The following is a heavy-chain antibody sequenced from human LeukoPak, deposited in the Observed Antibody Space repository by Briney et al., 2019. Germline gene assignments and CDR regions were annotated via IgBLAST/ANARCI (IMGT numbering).Heavy chain of an antibody. CDR2: IKQDGSEK. CDR3: AREYRDIVVVVAATFDY. CDR1: GFTFSSYW. Sequence: GSLRLSCAASGFTFSSYWMSWVRQAPGKGLEWVANIKQDGSEKYYVDSVKGRFTISRDNAKNSLYLQMNSLRAEDTAVYYCAREYRDIVVVVAATFDYWGQGTLVTVSS. D-gene: IGHD2-15*01. V-gene: IGHV3-7*01. J-gene: IGHJ4*02.